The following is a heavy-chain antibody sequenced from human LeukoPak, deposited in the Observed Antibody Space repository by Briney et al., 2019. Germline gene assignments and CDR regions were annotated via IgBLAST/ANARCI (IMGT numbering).Heavy chain of an antibody. Sequence: GGSLGLSCAASGFTFSSYWTHWVRQAPGKGLVWVSRIKSDGSSTTYADSVKGRFTISRDNAKNTVYLQINSLRAEDTAVYYCARAYDIDYWGQGTLVTVSS. V-gene: IGHV3-74*01. CDR3: ARAYDIDY. J-gene: IGHJ4*02. D-gene: IGHD3-22*01. CDR1: GFTFSSYW. CDR2: IKSDGSST.